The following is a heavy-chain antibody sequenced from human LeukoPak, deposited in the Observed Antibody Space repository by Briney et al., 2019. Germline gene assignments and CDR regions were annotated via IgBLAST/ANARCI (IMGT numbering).Heavy chain of an antibody. V-gene: IGHV4-38-2*02. CDR3: ARVGPYYYYYMDV. CDR2: IYHSGST. Sequence: SETLSLTCTVSAYSITSGYYWGWIRQPPGKGLEWIGSIYHSGSTYYNPSLQSRVTISVDTSKNQFSLKLTSVTAAGTAVYYCARVGPYYYYYMDVWGKGTTVTVSS. J-gene: IGHJ6*03. CDR1: AYSITSGYY.